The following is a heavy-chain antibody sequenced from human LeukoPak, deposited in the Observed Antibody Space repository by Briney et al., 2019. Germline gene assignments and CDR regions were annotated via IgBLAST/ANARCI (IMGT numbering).Heavy chain of an antibody. D-gene: IGHD3-10*01. CDR2: INPGDSDT. CDR1: GYSFTSSW. Sequence: GESLKISFQASGYSFTSSWIGWARQMPGKGLEWMAIINPGDSDTKCSPSFQGQVTISADKSISTVYLQWGSLKASDTAMYYCARQPGAGWFDPWGQGTLVTVSS. V-gene: IGHV5-51*01. CDR3: ARQPGAGWFDP. J-gene: IGHJ5*02.